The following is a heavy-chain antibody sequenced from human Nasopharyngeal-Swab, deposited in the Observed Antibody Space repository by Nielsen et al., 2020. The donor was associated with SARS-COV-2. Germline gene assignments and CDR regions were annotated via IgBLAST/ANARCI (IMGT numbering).Heavy chain of an antibody. V-gene: IGHV4-59*08. Sequence: WIRQPPGKGLEWIGYILDSGTTTYNPSLKSRVTISIDTSKNHFSLEMTSVTAADTAIYYCAASYGSGSFRSWFEPWGQGTLVTVSS. J-gene: IGHJ5*02. CDR2: ILDSGTT. D-gene: IGHD3-10*01. CDR3: AASYGSGSFRSWFEP.